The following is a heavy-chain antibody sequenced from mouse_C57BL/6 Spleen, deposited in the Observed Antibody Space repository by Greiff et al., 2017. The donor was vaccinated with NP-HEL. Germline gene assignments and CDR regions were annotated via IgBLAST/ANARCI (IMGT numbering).Heavy chain of an antibody. CDR1: GFTFSSYA. V-gene: IGHV5-4*01. CDR2: ICDGGSYT. D-gene: IGHD4-1*01. J-gene: IGHJ2*01. Sequence: EVQVVEPGGGLVKPGWSLKLSCAASGFTFSSYAMSWVRQTPEKRLEWVATICDGGSYTYYPDNVKGRFTFSRDNAKNNLYLQMSHLKSEDAAMYDCASDLGPYSFDYWGQGTTLAVYS. CDR3: ASDLGPYSFDY.